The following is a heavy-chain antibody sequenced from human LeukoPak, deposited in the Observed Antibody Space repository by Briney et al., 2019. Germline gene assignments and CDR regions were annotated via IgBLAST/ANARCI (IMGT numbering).Heavy chain of an antibody. D-gene: IGHD2-2*01. V-gene: IGHV1-2*02. CDR1: VYTFTGYY. Sequence: GSVKVSCKASVYTFTGYYMHGVRQAPGQGLEWMGWIYPNSGGTNYAQKFQGRGTMTRDTSISTAYMELSRLRSDDTAVYYCARDSVIVVVPAANFDYWGQGTLVTVSS. CDR2: IYPNSGGT. CDR3: ARDSVIVVVPAANFDY. J-gene: IGHJ4*02.